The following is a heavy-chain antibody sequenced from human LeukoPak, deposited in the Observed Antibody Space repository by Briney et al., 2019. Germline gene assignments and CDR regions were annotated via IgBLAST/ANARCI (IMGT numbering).Heavy chain of an antibody. CDR1: GFTFSDYY. Sequence: PGGSLRLSCAASGFTFSDYYMSSIRQAPGKGLEWVSYISISGSTIYYADSVKGRFTISREHDKTSLYLQMNSLRAADRAVYYCARDYEVVVPAAIPSGYPSSPGYFQHWGQGTLVTASS. J-gene: IGHJ1*01. CDR3: ARDYEVVVPAAIPSGYPSSPGYFQH. V-gene: IGHV3-11*01. D-gene: IGHD2-2*02. CDR2: ISISGSTI.